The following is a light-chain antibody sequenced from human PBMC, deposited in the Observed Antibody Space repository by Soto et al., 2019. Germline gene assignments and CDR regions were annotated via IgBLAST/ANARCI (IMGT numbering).Light chain of an antibody. CDR3: QQYGSSIT. Sequence: ESVLTQSPGTLSLSPGERATLSCRAGQSITTNYLAWYQQRFGQAPRLLIHGASSRAAGIPDRFSGSGSETDFTLTISRLEPEDFAVYYCQQYGSSITFGQGTRLEIK. CDR1: QSITTNY. V-gene: IGKV3-20*01. J-gene: IGKJ5*01. CDR2: GAS.